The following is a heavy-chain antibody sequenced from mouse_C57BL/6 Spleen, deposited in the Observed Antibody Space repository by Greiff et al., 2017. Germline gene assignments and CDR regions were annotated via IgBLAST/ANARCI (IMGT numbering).Heavy chain of an antibody. CDR3: ARPKEDDYGFDY. V-gene: IGHV1-53*01. Sequence: QVHVKQPGTELVKPGASVKLSCKASGYTFTSYWMHWVKQRPGQGLEWIGNINPSNGGTNYNEKFKSKATLTVDKSSSTAYMQLSSLTSEDSAVYYCARPKEDDYGFDYWGQGTTLTVSS. CDR1: GYTFTSYW. J-gene: IGHJ2*01. D-gene: IGHD2-4*01. CDR2: INPSNGGT.